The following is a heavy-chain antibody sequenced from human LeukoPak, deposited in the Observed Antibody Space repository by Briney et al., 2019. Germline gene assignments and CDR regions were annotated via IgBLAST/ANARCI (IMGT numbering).Heavy chain of an antibody. J-gene: IGHJ4*02. D-gene: IGHD3-10*01. CDR1: GFTFSSYS. CDR2: INHSGST. CDR3: ARNRWGITMVRGVSLDY. V-gene: IGHV4-34*01. Sequence: GSLRLSCAASGFTFSSYSMNWVRQAPGKGLEWIGEINHSGSTNYNPSLKSRVTISVDTSKNQFSLKLSSVTAADTAVYYCARNRWGITMVRGVSLDYWGQGTLVTVSS.